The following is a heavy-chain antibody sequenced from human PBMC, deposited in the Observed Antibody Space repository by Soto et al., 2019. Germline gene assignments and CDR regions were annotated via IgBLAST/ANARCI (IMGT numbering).Heavy chain of an antibody. CDR3: ARDKYYDSTGTFDF. CDR2: IYHRGNT. CDR1: GGSITSYF. V-gene: IGHV4-59*01. J-gene: IGHJ4*02. D-gene: IGHD3-22*01. Sequence: AETLSLTCTVSGGSITSYFWTWIRQPPGKGLEWIGYIYHRGNTNYNPSLKSRVTFSVDTSKNQFSLKLSSVTAADTAVYYCARDKYYDSTGTFDFWGQGTLVTVSS.